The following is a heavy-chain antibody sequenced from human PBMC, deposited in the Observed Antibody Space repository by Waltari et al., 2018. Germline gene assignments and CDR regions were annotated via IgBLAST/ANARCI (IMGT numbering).Heavy chain of an antibody. CDR2: IYYSGIT. CDR3: AREIYGGNSRPFDF. V-gene: IGHV4-59*01. J-gene: IGHJ4*02. Sequence: QVQLQESGPGLVKPSEPLSLTCTVSGGSMNGYFWHWIRQPPGKGLEWIGYIYYSGITDYDPSLKSRVTISVDTSKNQFSLRLTSVTSADTAFYYCAREIYGGNSRPFDFWGQGALVTVSS. CDR1: GGSMNGYF. D-gene: IGHD2-21*02.